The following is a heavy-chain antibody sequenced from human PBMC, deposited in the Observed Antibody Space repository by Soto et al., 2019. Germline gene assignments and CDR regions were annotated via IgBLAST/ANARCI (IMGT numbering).Heavy chain of an antibody. Sequence: QAGGSLRLSCAASGFTFSNAWINWVRQAPGKGPMKVSRISDGGTDVIYADSVKGRFTVSRDNGKNILYLQMNDLRVEDTATYYCVRDQSVSGPTTFFDPWGQGALVTVSS. CDR3: VRDQSVSGPTTFFDP. CDR1: GFTFSNAW. D-gene: IGHD6-19*01. V-gene: IGHV3-74*01. J-gene: IGHJ5*02. CDR2: ISDGGTDV.